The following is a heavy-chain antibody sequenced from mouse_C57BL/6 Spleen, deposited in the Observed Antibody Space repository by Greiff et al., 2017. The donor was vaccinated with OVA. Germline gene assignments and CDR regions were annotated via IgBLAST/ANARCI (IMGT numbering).Heavy chain of an antibody. CDR3: ARERVYYDYGGSPMDC. D-gene: IGHD2-4*01. CDR2: IYPGSGST. Sequence: QVQLQQPGAELVKPGASVKMSCKASGYTFTSYWITWVKQRPGQGLEWIGDIYPGSGSTNYNEKFKSKATLTVDTSSSTAYMQLSSLTSEDAAVYYCARERVYYDYGGSPMDCWGQGTSVSVSS. J-gene: IGHJ4*01. V-gene: IGHV1-55*01. CDR1: GYTFTSYW.